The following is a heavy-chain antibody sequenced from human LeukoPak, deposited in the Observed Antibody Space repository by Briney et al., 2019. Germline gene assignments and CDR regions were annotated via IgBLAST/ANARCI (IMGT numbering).Heavy chain of an antibody. D-gene: IGHD3-22*01. CDR1: GFTFSSNW. Sequence: PGGSLRLSCAASGFTFSSNWMHWVRQAPGKGLVWVSRINEDGSTTNYADSVKGRSTIFRDNAKNTLYLQMNSLRAEDTAVYYCAKDPNPRYYYDSSGYGPVDYWGQGTLVTVSS. J-gene: IGHJ4*02. V-gene: IGHV3-74*01. CDR2: INEDGSTT. CDR3: AKDPNPRYYYDSSGYGPVDY.